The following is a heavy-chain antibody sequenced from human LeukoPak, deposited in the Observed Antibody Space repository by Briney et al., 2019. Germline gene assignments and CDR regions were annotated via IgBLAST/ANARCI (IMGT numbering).Heavy chain of an antibody. J-gene: IGHJ4*02. D-gene: IGHD5-24*01. V-gene: IGHV3-30-3*01. Sequence: GGSLRLSCAASGFTFSSYAMHWVRQAPGKGLEGVAVISYDGSNKYYADSVKGRFTISRDNSKNTLYLQMNSLRAEDTAVYYCARDYDGYRYYFDYWGQGTLVTVSS. CDR3: ARDYDGYRYYFDY. CDR1: GFTFSSYA. CDR2: ISYDGSNK.